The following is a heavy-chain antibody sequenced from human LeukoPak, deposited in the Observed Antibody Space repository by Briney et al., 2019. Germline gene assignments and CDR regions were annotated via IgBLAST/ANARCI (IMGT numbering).Heavy chain of an antibody. CDR2: IYYSGST. D-gene: IGHD6-19*01. V-gene: IGHV4-39*07. Sequence: PSETLSLTCTVSGGSISSGGYSWGWIRQPPGKGLEWIGTIYYSGSTYYNLSLRSRVTISVDTSKNQFSLKLSSVTAADTAVYYCARFPGDSSGRSVDYWGQGTLVTVSS. CDR3: ARFPGDSSGRSVDY. J-gene: IGHJ4*02. CDR1: GGSISSGGYS.